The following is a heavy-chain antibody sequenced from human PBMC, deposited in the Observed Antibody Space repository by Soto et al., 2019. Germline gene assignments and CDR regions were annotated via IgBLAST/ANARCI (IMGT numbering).Heavy chain of an antibody. J-gene: IGHJ4*02. CDR2: ISYDGSNK. Sequence: QVQLVESGGGVVQPGRSLRLSCAASGFTFSSYAMHWVRQAPGKGLEWLAVISYDGSNKYYADSVKGRFTISRDNSKNTLYLQMNSLRAEDTAVYYCARDSSSWYLGGVFDYWGQGTLVTVSS. V-gene: IGHV3-30-3*01. CDR1: GFTFSSYA. CDR3: ARDSSSWYLGGVFDY. D-gene: IGHD6-13*01.